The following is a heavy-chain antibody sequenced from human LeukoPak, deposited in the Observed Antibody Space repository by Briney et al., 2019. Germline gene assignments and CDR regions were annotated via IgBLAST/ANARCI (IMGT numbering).Heavy chain of an antibody. D-gene: IGHD6-13*01. V-gene: IGHV4-39*01. CDR1: GGSISSSSNY. CDR3: ARQYSTNWYDDRGWFDP. CDR2: IYHSGST. Sequence: SETLSLTCSVSGGSISSSSNYWGWIRQPPGKGLQWIGSIYHSGSTSYNPSLKSRVTISVDTSKNQFSLKLSSVTAADTAFYYCARQYSTNWYDDRGWFDPWGQGTLVTVSS. J-gene: IGHJ5*02.